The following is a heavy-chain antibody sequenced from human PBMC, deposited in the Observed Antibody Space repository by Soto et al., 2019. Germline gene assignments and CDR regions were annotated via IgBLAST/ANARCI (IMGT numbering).Heavy chain of an antibody. D-gene: IGHD3-10*01. Sequence: GASVKVSCKASGYTFTSYYMHWVRQAPGQGLEWMGIINPSGGSTSYAQKYQGRVTMTRDTSTSTVYMELSSLRSEDTAVYYCAREQNRITMVRGAWNYWGQGTLVTVSS. CDR3: AREQNRITMVRGAWNY. J-gene: IGHJ4*02. CDR1: GYTFTSYY. CDR2: INPSGGST. V-gene: IGHV1-46*01.